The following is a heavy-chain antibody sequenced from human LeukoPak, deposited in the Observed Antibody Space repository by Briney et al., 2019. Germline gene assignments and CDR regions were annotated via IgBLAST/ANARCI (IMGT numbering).Heavy chain of an antibody. Sequence: GGSLRLSCAASGFTFSSYAMSWVRQAPGKGLEWVSAISGSGGSTYYADSVKGRFTISRDNSKNTLYLQMNSLRAEDTAVYYCAKGSGFIAVAGAVWFDPWGQGTLVTVSS. V-gene: IGHV3-23*01. CDR1: GFTFSSYA. CDR2: ISGSGGST. CDR3: AKGSGFIAVAGAVWFDP. D-gene: IGHD6-19*01. J-gene: IGHJ5*02.